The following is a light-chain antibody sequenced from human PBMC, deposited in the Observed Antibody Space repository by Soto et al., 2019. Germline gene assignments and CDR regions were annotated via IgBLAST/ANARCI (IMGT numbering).Light chain of an antibody. CDR1: QSISSN. CDR2: DAS. Sequence: EIVMTQSPATLSMSPGERVTLSCRASQSISSNLAWYQQKPGQAPRLLIYDASTRATGGPTRFSGSGSGTEFTLTISSLQSEDFAVYYCQQYNSYPKTFGQGTKVEIK. CDR3: QQYNSYPKT. V-gene: IGKV3-15*01. J-gene: IGKJ1*01.